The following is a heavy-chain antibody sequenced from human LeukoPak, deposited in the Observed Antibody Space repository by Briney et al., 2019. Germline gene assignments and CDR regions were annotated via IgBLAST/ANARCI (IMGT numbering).Heavy chain of an antibody. J-gene: IGHJ4*02. CDR2: IYYSGST. CDR1: GGSISGYY. Sequence: PSQTLSLTCTVSGGSISGYYWSWIRQPPGKGLEWIGYIYYSGSTNYNPSLKSRVTISVDTSKNQFSLKLSSVTAADTAVYYCARGHVLRYFDWSNPFDYWGQGTLVTVSS. V-gene: IGHV4-59*01. D-gene: IGHD3-9*01. CDR3: ARGHVLRYFDWSNPFDY.